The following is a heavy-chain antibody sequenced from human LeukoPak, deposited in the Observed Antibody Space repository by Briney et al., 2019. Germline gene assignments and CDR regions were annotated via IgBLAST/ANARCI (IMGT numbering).Heavy chain of an antibody. J-gene: IGHJ4*02. Sequence: GGSLRLSCAASGFTFTSYGMHWVRQAPGKGLEWVALITYDGYYKYYSDSVKGRFTISSDNSKNRLSLQMNSLRAEDTAVYYCARAPDYYGSGRSGFDYWGQGTLVTVSS. V-gene: IGHV3-30*03. CDR3: ARAPDYYGSGRSGFDY. D-gene: IGHD3-10*01. CDR1: GFTFTSYG. CDR2: ITYDGYYK.